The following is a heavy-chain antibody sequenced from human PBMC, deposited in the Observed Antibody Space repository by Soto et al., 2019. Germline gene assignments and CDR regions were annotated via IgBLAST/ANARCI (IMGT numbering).Heavy chain of an antibody. CDR2: IKSKAFGGTS. CDR3: TRRGGGFWSGYTMDV. CDR1: GFTFPDYP. D-gene: IGHD3-3*01. Sequence: GGSLSLSCTTSGFTFPDYPRSWFRQAPGKGLEWVGFIKSKAFGGTSECAPSVKGRFTISRDDSRNIAYLQMDSLKPEDTAVYYCTRRGGGFWSGYTMDVWGQGTTVTVYS. V-gene: IGHV3-49*03. J-gene: IGHJ6*02.